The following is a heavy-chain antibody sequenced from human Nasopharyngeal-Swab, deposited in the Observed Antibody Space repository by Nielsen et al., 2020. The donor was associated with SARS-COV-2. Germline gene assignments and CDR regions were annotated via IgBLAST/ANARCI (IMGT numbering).Heavy chain of an antibody. Sequence: GESLKISCAASGFTFSSYAMSWVRQAPGKGLEWVSAISGSGGSTYYADSVKGRFTISRDNSKNTLYLQMNSLRAEDTAVYYCAKEESDSSGYYYWGQGTLVTASS. CDR3: AKEESDSSGYYY. V-gene: IGHV3-23*01. CDR2: ISGSGGST. CDR1: GFTFSSYA. D-gene: IGHD3-22*01. J-gene: IGHJ4*02.